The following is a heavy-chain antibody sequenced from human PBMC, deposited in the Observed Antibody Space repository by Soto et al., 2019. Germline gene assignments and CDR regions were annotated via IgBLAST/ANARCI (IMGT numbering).Heavy chain of an antibody. V-gene: IGHV3-23*01. CDR2: ISDNGGTT. Sequence: GGSLRLSCTASGFTFRNYDMSWGRQAPGKGLEWVSVISDNGGTTYYVDSVKGRFTISRDNSKNILYLQMNSLRVEDTAVYYCTKRLGSTATTYGDSWGRGTLVTVSS. J-gene: IGHJ4*02. CDR3: TKRLGSTATTYGDS. D-gene: IGHD1-1*01. CDR1: GFTFRNYD.